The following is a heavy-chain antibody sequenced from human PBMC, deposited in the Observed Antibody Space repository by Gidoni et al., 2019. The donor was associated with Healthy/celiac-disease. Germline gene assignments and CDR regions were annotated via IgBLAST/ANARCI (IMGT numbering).Heavy chain of an antibody. CDR1: GYSFTSYW. D-gene: IGHD3-3*01. Sequence: EVQLVQSGAEVKKPGESLKISCKGSGYSFTSYWIGWVRQMPGKGLEWLGIIYPGDSDTRYSPSFQGQVTISADKSISTAYLQWSSLKASDTAMYYCARHPLDDFWSGYYNYWGQGTLVTVSS. J-gene: IGHJ4*02. CDR2: IYPGDSDT. V-gene: IGHV5-51*01. CDR3: ARHPLDDFWSGYYNY.